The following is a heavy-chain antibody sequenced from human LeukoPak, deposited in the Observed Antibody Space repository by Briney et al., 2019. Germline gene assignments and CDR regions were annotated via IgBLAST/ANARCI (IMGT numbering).Heavy chain of an antibody. CDR2: ITPSSSYI. Sequence: GGSLRLSCAASGFTFSDYSINWVRQAPGKGLEWVSSITPSSSYIYYADSVKGRFTISRDNAKNSLYLQMNSLRAEDTAVYYCVRLRRNSDSSGYHYYYDYWGQRTLGTVSS. CDR1: GFTFSDYS. D-gene: IGHD3-22*01. CDR3: VRLRRNSDSSGYHYYYDY. V-gene: IGHV3-21*01. J-gene: IGHJ4*02.